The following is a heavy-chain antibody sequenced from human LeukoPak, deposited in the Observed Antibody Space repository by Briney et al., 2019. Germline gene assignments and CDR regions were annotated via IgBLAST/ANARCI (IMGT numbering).Heavy chain of an antibody. Sequence: PGGSLRLSCAASGFTFSSYWMSWVRQAPGKGLEWVANIKQDGSEKYYVDSVRGRFTISRDNAKISLYLQMNSLRVEDTAVYYCARAYDILTGWLDYWGQGTLVIVSS. CDR1: GFTFSSYW. V-gene: IGHV3-7*03. CDR2: IKQDGSEK. D-gene: IGHD3-9*01. CDR3: ARAYDILTGWLDY. J-gene: IGHJ4*02.